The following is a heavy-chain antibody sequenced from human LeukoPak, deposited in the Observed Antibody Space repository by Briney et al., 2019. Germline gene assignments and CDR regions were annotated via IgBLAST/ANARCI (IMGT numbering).Heavy chain of an antibody. CDR1: GYTFTKYG. CDR3: VKEGYDRGGYYGH. D-gene: IGHD3-22*01. CDR2: ISAYSDNT. Sequence: GASVTVSCKASGYTFTKYGVSWVRQAPGQGLEWMGWISAYSDNTDYAPKFQGRITVTKDPSTDTAYMELRSLRPDDTAVYYCVKEGYDRGGYYGHWGQGALVTVSS. V-gene: IGHV1-18*01. J-gene: IGHJ4*02.